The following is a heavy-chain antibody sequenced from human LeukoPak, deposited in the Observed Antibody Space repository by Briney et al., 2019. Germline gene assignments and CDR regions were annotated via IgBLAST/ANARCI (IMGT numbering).Heavy chain of an antibody. V-gene: IGHV4-34*01. CDR3: ARDRLSGGSDY. Sequence: SETRSLTCAVYGGSFSGYYWSWIRQPQGRGREWIGEINHSGSTNYNPSLKSRVTISVDTSKNQFSLKLSSVTAADTAVYYCARDRLSGGSDYWGQGTLVTVSS. J-gene: IGHJ4*02. CDR2: INHSGST. CDR1: GGSFSGYY. D-gene: IGHD2-15*01.